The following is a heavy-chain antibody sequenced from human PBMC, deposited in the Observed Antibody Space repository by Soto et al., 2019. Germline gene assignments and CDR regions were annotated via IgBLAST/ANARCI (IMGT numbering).Heavy chain of an antibody. CDR3: ARETQWLALTFDY. D-gene: IGHD6-19*01. J-gene: IGHJ4*02. CDR1: GFTFSSYS. V-gene: IGHV3-48*01. CDR2: ISSSSSTI. Sequence: GGSLRLSCAASGFTFSSYSMNWVRQAPGKGLEWVSYISSSSSTIYYADSVKGRFTISRDNAKNSLYLQMNSLRAEDTAVYYCARETQWLALTFDYWGQGTLVTVSS.